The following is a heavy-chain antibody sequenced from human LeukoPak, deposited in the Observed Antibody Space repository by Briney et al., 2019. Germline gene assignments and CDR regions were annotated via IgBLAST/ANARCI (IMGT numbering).Heavy chain of an antibody. CDR1: GGTFSSYA. Sequence: ASVTVSCTASGGTFSSYAISWVRQAPGQGLEWMGGIIPIFGTANYAQKFQGRVTITADESTSTAYMELSSLRSEDTAVYYCAMDIVVVPAAIRGVDYYYYGMDVWGQGTTVTVSS. CDR2: IIPIFGTA. J-gene: IGHJ6*02. V-gene: IGHV1-69*13. CDR3: AMDIVVVPAAIRGVDYYYYGMDV. D-gene: IGHD2-2*02.